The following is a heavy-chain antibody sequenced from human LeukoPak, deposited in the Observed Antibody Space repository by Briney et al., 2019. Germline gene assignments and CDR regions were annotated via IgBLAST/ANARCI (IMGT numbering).Heavy chain of an antibody. V-gene: IGHV3-7*01. CDR2: IKQDRSEK. Sequence: SGGSLRLSCAASGFTFSSYWMTWVRQAPGKGLEWVANIKQDRSEKYYVDSVKGRFTISRDNAKNSLYLQMNSLRDEDTAVYYCARAAGTNRFDPWGQGALVTVSS. D-gene: IGHD6-13*01. CDR3: ARAAGTNRFDP. J-gene: IGHJ5*02. CDR1: GFTFSSYW.